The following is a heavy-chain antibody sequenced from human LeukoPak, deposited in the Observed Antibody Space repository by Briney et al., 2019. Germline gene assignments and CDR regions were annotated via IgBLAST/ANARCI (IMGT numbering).Heavy chain of an antibody. CDR3: AREGAVAGRGYYFDL. Sequence: PSETLSLTCTVSGGSISSHYWNWTRQPPGKGLEWIGYIFYTGSTDYNPSLKSRVSMSVDTSKNQFSLNLSSVTAADTALYYCAREGAVAGRGYYFDLWGRATPVTVSS. J-gene: IGHJ2*01. CDR1: GGSISSHY. D-gene: IGHD6-19*01. V-gene: IGHV4-59*11. CDR2: IFYTGST.